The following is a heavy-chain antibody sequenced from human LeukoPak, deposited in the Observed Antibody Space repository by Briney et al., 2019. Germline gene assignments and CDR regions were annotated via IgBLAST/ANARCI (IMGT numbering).Heavy chain of an antibody. CDR3: AKARFLCSGGSCYSGPLDY. CDR1: GFTFSSYG. Sequence: GGSLRLSCAASGFTFSSYGMSWVRQAPGKGLEWVSGISWNSGSIGYADSVKGRFTISKDNAKNSLYLQMNSLRAEDMALYYCAKARFLCSGGSCYSGPLDYWGQGTLVTVSS. D-gene: IGHD2-15*01. J-gene: IGHJ4*02. V-gene: IGHV3-9*03. CDR2: ISWNSGSI.